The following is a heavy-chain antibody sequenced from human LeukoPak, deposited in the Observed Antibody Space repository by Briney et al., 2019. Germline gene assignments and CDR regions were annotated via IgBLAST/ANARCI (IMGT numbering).Heavy chain of an antibody. J-gene: IGHJ5*02. Sequence: EASVKLSCKASGGTFSSYAISWVRQAPGQGLEWMGGIIPIFGTANYAQKFQGRVTITADKSTSTAYMELSSLRSEDTAVYYCARGGLAAAGSVWFDPWGQGTLVTVSS. CDR1: GGTFSSYA. V-gene: IGHV1-69*06. CDR2: IIPIFGTA. CDR3: ARGGLAAAGSVWFDP. D-gene: IGHD6-13*01.